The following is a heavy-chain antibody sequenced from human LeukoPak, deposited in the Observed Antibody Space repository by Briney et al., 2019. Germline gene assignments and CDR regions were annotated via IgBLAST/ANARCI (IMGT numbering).Heavy chain of an antibody. D-gene: IGHD3-10*01. J-gene: IGHJ3*02. V-gene: IGHV4-39*07. CDR3: ARSTSLGDVDAFDI. CDR2: IYYSGST. Sequence: SETLSLTCTVSGGSISSSSYYWGWIRQPPGKGLEWIGSIYYSGSTYYNPSLKSRVTISVDTSKNQFSLKLSSVTAADTAVYYCARSTSLGDVDAFDIWGQGTMVTVSS. CDR1: GGSISSSSYY.